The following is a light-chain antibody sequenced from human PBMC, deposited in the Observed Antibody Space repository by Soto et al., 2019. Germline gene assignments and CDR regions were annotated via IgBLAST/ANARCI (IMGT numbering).Light chain of an antibody. CDR3: QQRSNWPPT. CDR1: QSVSSY. J-gene: IGKJ5*01. CDR2: DAS. V-gene: IGKV3-11*01. Sequence: EIVLTQSPATLSLSPVERATLSCRASQSVSSYLAWYQQKPGQAPRLLIYDASTRATGIPARFSGSGSGTDFTLTITSLEPEDFAVYYCQQRSNWPPTFGQGTRLENK.